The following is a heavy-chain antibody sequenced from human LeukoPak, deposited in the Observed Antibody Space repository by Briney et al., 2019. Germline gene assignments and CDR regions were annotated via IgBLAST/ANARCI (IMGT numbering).Heavy chain of an antibody. CDR2: INPDGSQK. J-gene: IGHJ4*02. D-gene: IGHD5-24*01. CDR3: AKLLGTATTYDS. Sequence: GGSLRLSCAASGCTFSGNWMSWVRQAPGQGLEWVASINPDGSQKLYVDTVKGRITISRDNTKGSLYLQMNSLGAEDTAMYYCAKLLGTATTYDSWGQGT. CDR1: GCTFSGNW. V-gene: IGHV3-7*01.